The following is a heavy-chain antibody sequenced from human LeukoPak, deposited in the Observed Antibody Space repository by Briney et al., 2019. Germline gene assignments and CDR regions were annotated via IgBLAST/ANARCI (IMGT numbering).Heavy chain of an antibody. CDR3: AKVWRGDYGDY. CDR1: GFTFSTYA. CDR2: ISGSGGNT. D-gene: IGHD3-3*01. J-gene: IGHJ4*02. V-gene: IGHV3-23*01. Sequence: GGSLRLSCAASGFTFSTYAMSWVRQAPGKGLEWVSAISGSGGNTYYADSVKGRFTISRDNSKNTLYLQMNSLRAEDTAVYYCAKVWRGDYGDYWGQGTLVTVSS.